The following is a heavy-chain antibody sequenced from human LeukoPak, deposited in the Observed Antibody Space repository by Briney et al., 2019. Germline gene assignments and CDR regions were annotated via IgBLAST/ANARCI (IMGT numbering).Heavy chain of an antibody. J-gene: IGHJ4*02. Sequence: HPGRSLRLSCAASGFTFSSYGMHWVRQAPGKGLEWVAVIWYDGSNKYYADSVKGRFTISRDNSKNTLYLQMNSLRAEDTAVYYCARDIVATIDYFDYWGQGTLVTVSS. D-gene: IGHD5-12*01. CDR1: GFTFSSYG. CDR3: ARDIVATIDYFDY. V-gene: IGHV3-33*01. CDR2: IWYDGSNK.